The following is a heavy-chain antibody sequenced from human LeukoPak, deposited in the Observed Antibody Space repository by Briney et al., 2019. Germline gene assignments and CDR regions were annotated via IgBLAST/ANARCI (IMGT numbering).Heavy chain of an antibody. CDR1: GFTFSTYA. Sequence: GGSLRLSCAASGFTFSTYAMSWVRRAPGKGLEWVSGISGSGDNTNYADSVKGRFTISRDNSKNTLSLQMSSLRVEDTAVYYCARDRSCTGGSCYMDVWGRGTTVTVSS. CDR2: ISGSGDNT. V-gene: IGHV3-23*01. D-gene: IGHD2-15*01. CDR3: ARDRSCTGGSCYMDV. J-gene: IGHJ6*03.